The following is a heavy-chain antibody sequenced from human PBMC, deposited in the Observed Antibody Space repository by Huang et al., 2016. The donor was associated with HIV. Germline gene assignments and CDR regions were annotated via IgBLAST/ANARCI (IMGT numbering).Heavy chain of an antibody. Sequence: QVYLVASGGGVVQPGGSLRLSCAASGFSFSNYGVHWVRLAPGKGLEWVTLIKYDGTEKQYTDSVKGRFSISRDNSRNTLFVQMNSLRPEDTAIYYCLARRRDAYKGDSFEIWGQGTVVTVSS. CDR1: GFSFSNYG. CDR3: LARRRDAYKGDSFEI. D-gene: IGHD1-1*01. CDR2: IKYDGTEK. J-gene: IGHJ3*02. V-gene: IGHV3-30*02.